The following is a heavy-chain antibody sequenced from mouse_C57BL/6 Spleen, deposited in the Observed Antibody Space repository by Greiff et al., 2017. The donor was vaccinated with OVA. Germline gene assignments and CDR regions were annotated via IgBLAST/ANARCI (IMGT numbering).Heavy chain of an antibody. CDR2: INPYNGDT. CDR1: GYSFTAYF. J-gene: IGHJ4*01. V-gene: IGHV1-20*01. D-gene: IGHD1-1*01. Sequence: VQLQQSGPELVKPGDSVKISCKASGYSFTAYFMNWVMQSHGKSLEWIGRINPYNGDTFYNQKFKGKATLTVDQSSSTADMELRSLTSEDSAVYYCARDYDNSYYYYAMDYRGQGASVTVAS. CDR3: ARDYDNSYYYYAMDY.